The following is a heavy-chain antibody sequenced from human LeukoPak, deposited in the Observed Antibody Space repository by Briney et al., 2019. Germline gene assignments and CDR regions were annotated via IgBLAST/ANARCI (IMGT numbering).Heavy chain of an antibody. CDR3: ARRSLVRTVGYYYAMDV. J-gene: IGHJ6*02. Sequence: SETLSLTCTVSGGSISSYYWSWIRQPPGKGLEWIWYIYYSGNTNYNPSLKSRATISVDTSKKQFSLKLSSVTAADTAVYYCARRSLVRTVGYYYAMDVWGQGTTVTVSS. CDR2: IYYSGNT. V-gene: IGHV4-59*08. D-gene: IGHD1-26*01. CDR1: GGSISSYY.